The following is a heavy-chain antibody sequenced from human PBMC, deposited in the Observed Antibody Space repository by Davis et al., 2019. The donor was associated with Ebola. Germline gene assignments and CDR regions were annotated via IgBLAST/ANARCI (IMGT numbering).Heavy chain of an antibody. CDR3: ARRLSSAYYYYGMDV. J-gene: IGHJ6*02. CDR1: VGTFSSYA. CDR2: IIPILGIA. Sequence: AASVKVSCKASVGTFSSYAISWVRQAPGQGLEWMGRIIPILGIANYAQKFQGRVTITADKSTSTAYMELSSLRSEDTAVYYCARRLSSAYYYYGMDVWGQGTTVTVSS. V-gene: IGHV1-69*04. D-gene: IGHD4/OR15-4a*01.